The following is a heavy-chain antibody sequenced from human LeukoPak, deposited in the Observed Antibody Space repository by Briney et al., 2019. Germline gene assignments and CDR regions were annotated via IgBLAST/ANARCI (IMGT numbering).Heavy chain of an antibody. V-gene: IGHV1-2*02. CDR2: INPNSGGT. J-gene: IGHJ4*02. D-gene: IGHD3-10*01. CDR3: ARGIGFGEFGEETATLKIDY. CDR1: GYTFTGYY. Sequence: ASVKVSCKASGYTFTGYYMHWVRQAPGQGLEWMGWINPNSGGTNYAQKFQGRVTMTRDTSISTAYMELSRLRSDDTAVYYCARGIGFGEFGEETATLKIDYWGQGTLVTVSS.